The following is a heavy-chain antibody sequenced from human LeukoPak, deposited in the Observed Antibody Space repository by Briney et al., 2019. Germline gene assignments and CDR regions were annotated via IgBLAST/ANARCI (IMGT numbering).Heavy chain of an antibody. J-gene: IGHJ3*02. D-gene: IGHD6-19*01. Sequence: SETLSLTCTVSGASISSSSYYWGWIRQPPGKGLEWIGSIYYSGSTYYNSSLKSRVTISVDTSKNQFSLKLSSVTAGDTAVDYCARRGSGWWALVVAFDIWAQGTMVTVSS. CDR1: GASISSSSYY. V-gene: IGHV4-39*07. CDR3: ARRGSGWWALVVAFDI. CDR2: IYYSGST.